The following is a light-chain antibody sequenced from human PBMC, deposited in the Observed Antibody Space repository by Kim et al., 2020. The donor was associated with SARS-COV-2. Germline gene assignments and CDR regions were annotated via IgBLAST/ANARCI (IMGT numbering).Light chain of an antibody. V-gene: IGKV4-1*01. CDR3: QQYDSTPPS. Sequence: DIVMTQSPDSLAVSLGERATLNFKSSQTVLYNSNNKNYLAWYQQKPGQAPKLLIYWASIRESGVSDRFSGSGSETDFTLTISSLQAEDVAVYYCQQYDSTPPSFGQGTKLEI. CDR1: QTVLYNSNNKNY. CDR2: WAS. J-gene: IGKJ2*03.